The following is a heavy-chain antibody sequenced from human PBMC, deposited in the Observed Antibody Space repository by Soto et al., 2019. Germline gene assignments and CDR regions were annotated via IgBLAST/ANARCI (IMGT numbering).Heavy chain of an antibody. V-gene: IGHV4-4*02. CDR1: RASITDAKW. D-gene: IGHD3-3*01. Sequence: QVQLLESGPGLVKPSGTLSLTCAFSRASITDAKWWSWVRQAPGKGLEWIGEIYHTGSTSYNPSLTSRVTISVDKSNNQFLLKLRPVTAADTAVYYCATYDFWSGLFDYWGHGILVTVSP. J-gene: IGHJ4*01. CDR3: ATYDFWSGLFDY. CDR2: IYHTGST.